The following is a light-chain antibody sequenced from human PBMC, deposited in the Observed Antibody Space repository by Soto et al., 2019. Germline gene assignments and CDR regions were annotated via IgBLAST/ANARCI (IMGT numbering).Light chain of an antibody. CDR1: QSVRNN. J-gene: IGKJ5*01. CDR3: QQYNNWPPIT. CDR2: YAS. Sequence: EIMMTQSPATLSVSPGERATLSCRASQSVRNNLAWYQQKPGQAPRLLIYYASTRATGNPARFSGSGPGTDFTLTISSLQSEDFALYYCQQYNNWPPITFGQGTRLEIK. V-gene: IGKV3-15*01.